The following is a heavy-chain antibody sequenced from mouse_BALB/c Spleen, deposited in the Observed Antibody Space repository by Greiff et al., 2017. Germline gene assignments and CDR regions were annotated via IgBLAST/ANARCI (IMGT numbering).Heavy chain of an antibody. V-gene: IGHV5-12-1*01. CDR1: GFAFSSYD. J-gene: IGHJ2*01. CDR2: ISSGGGST. Sequence: EVQLVESGGGLVKPGGSLKLSCAASGFAFSSYDMSWVRQTPEKRLEWVAYISSGGGSTYYPDTVKGRFTISRDNAKNTLYLQMSSLKSEDTAMYYCARHPHYYGSSDYWGQGTTLTVSS. CDR3: ARHPHYYGSSDY. D-gene: IGHD1-2*01.